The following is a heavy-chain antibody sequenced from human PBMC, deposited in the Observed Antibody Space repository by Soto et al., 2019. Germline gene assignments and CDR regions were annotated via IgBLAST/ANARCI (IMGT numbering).Heavy chain of an antibody. V-gene: IGHV3-23*01. J-gene: IGHJ4*02. Sequence: GGSLRLSCAASGFTFSDYAMSWVRETPGKGLEWVSCIGARGDYTHYTDSVKGRFTISRDNSQNTLSLQMNSMIAEDTAVYYCAKEMSIGRPYDYWGQGTLVTVSS. CDR3: AKEMSIGRPYDY. CDR2: IGARGDYT. CDR1: GFTFSDYA. D-gene: IGHD6-6*01.